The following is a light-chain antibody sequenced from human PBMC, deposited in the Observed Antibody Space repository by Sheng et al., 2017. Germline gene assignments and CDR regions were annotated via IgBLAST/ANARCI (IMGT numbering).Light chain of an antibody. CDR2: WAS. V-gene: IGKV4-1*01. CDR3: QQYNNYRT. J-gene: IGKJ1*01. Sequence: DIVMTQSPDSLAVSLGERATINCKSSQSVLYSSNNKNYLAWYQQKLGQPPKLLIYWASTRESGVPDRFSGSGSGTDFTLTISSLQAEDFATYYCQQYNNYRTFGQGTMVDIK. CDR1: QSVLYSSNNKNY.